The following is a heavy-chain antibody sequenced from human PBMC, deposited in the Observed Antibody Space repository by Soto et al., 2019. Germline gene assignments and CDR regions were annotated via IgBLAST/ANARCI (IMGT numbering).Heavy chain of an antibody. V-gene: IGHV3-23*01. Sequence: GGSLRLSCAASGFTFSSYAMSWVRQAPGKGLEWVSAISGSGGSTYYADSVKGRFTISRDNSKNTLYLQMNSLRAEDKDVYYCAKDFEIGVAGTFSGYYYMDVWGKGTTVTVSS. J-gene: IGHJ6*03. CDR1: GFTFSSYA. D-gene: IGHD6-19*01. CDR2: ISGSGGST. CDR3: AKDFEIGVAGTFSGYYYMDV.